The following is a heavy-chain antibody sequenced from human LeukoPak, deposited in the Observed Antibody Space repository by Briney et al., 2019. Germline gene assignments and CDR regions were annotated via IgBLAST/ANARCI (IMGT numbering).Heavy chain of an antibody. Sequence: SQTLSLTCAISGDSVTSNSAAWDWIRQSPSRGLEWLGKTYYRTKWYNNYAVSVRSRRAINPDTFKNHLSLQLNSVTPEDTAVYYCARGRPLRGATQNAVDIWGQGTMVTVSS. V-gene: IGHV6-1*01. D-gene: IGHD1-26*01. CDR2: TYYRTKWYN. J-gene: IGHJ3*02. CDR3: ARGRPLRGATQNAVDI. CDR1: GDSVTSNSAA.